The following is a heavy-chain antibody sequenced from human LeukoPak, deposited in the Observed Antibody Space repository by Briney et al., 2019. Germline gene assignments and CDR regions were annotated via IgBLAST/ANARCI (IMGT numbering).Heavy chain of an antibody. CDR3: AREGPLRYFDCPDY. CDR1: GFTFSSYA. Sequence: GGSLRLSCAASGFTFSSYAMHRVRQAPGKGLEWVAVISYDGSNKYYADSVKGRFTISRDNSKNTLYLQMNSLRAEDTAVYYCAREGPLRYFDCPDYWGQGTLVTVSS. D-gene: IGHD3-9*01. CDR2: ISYDGSNK. J-gene: IGHJ4*02. V-gene: IGHV3-30-3*01.